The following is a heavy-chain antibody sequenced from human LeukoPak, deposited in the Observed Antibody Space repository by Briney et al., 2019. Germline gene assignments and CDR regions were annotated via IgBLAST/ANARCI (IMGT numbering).Heavy chain of an antibody. Sequence: SETLSLTCAVYGGSFSGYYWSWIRQPPGKGLERIGEINHSGSTNYNPSLKSRVTISVDTSKNQFSLKLSSVTAADTAVYYCARLAYYDFWSGTPYHYYYGMDVWGQGTTVTVSS. J-gene: IGHJ6*02. V-gene: IGHV4-34*01. CDR2: INHSGST. CDR1: GGSFSGYY. D-gene: IGHD3-3*01. CDR3: ARLAYYDFWSGTPYHYYYGMDV.